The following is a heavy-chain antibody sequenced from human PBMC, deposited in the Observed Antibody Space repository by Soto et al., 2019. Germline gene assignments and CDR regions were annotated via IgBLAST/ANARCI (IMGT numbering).Heavy chain of an antibody. CDR2: VYNSGST. J-gene: IGHJ4*02. CDR1: GGSISSTY. Sequence: SETLSLTCTVSGGSISSTYWTWIRQPPGKGLEWIGYVYNSGSTNNNPSLKSRVTISEDTSKSQFSLKVNSMTSADTAFYYCARYRREAVAGYTLDNWGQGILVTVSS. D-gene: IGHD6-13*01. V-gene: IGHV4-59*01. CDR3: ARYRREAVAGYTLDN.